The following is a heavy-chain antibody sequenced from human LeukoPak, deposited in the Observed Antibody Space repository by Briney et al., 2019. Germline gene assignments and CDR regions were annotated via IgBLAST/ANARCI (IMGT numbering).Heavy chain of an antibody. V-gene: IGHV1-18*01. CDR2: ISGYNGNT. D-gene: IGHD3-9*01. J-gene: IGHJ4*02. Sequence: ASVKVSCKASGYTFTNFGISWVRQAPGQGLEWVGWISGYNGNTNYAQKLQGRVTITRDTSTSTAYLDLRSLRSDDTAVYYCAREVGVGMMSGYLYWGQGTLVTVPS. CDR1: GYTFTNFG. CDR3: AREVGVGMMSGYLY.